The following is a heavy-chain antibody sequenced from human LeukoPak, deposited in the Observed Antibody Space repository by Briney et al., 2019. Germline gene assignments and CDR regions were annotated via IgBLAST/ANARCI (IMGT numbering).Heavy chain of an antibody. D-gene: IGHD6-19*01. Sequence: ASVKVSCKASGYTFTSYGISWVRQAPGQGLEWMGWISAYNGNTNYAQKLQGRVTMTTDTSTSTACMELRSLRSDDTAVYYCARVKGSGAADYWGQGTLVTVSS. CDR2: ISAYNGNT. J-gene: IGHJ4*02. CDR1: GYTFTSYG. CDR3: ARVKGSGAADY. V-gene: IGHV1-18*01.